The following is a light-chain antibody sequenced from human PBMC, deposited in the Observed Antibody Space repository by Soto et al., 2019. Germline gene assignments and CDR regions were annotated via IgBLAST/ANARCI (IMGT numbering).Light chain of an antibody. CDR3: QQYAASGGT. CDR1: QSVSSY. J-gene: IGKJ2*01. Sequence: EIVLTQSPATLSLSPGERATLSCRASQSVSSYLAWYQQKPGQAPRLLIYDASNRATGIPARFSGSGSGTDFTLTISRLEPEDFAVYYCQQYAASGGTFGQGTKLEIK. V-gene: IGKV3-11*01. CDR2: DAS.